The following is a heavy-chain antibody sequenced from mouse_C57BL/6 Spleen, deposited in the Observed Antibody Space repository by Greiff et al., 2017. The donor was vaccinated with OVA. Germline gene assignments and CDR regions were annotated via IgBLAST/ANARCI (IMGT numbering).Heavy chain of an antibody. D-gene: IGHD2-2*01. V-gene: IGHV10-1*01. CDR1: GFSFTTYA. CDR3: VREVNYAMDY. J-gene: IGHJ4*01. Sequence: EVKLVESGGGLVQPKGSLKLSCAASGFSFTTYAMNWVRQAPGQGLEWVGRIRSESNNYATYYADSVKARFTISRDDAESMLYLQMNDLKTEDTAMYYCVREVNYAMDYWGQGTSVTVSS. CDR2: IRSESNNYAT.